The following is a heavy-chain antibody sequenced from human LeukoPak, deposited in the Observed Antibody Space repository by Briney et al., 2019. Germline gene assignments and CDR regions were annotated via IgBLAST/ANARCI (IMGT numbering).Heavy chain of an antibody. CDR3: AKRNTMVRGGPCFDY. V-gene: IGHV3-23*01. CDR1: GFPFSSYA. J-gene: IGHJ4*02. Sequence: PGGSLRLSCAASGFPFSSYAMNWVRQAPGEGLEWVSIIFGADKNTTYYADSVKGRFTVSRDNSKNTLDLQMTDLRPEDTAIYYCAKRNTMVRGGPCFDYWGQGILVAVSS. CDR2: IFGADKNTT. D-gene: IGHD3-10*01.